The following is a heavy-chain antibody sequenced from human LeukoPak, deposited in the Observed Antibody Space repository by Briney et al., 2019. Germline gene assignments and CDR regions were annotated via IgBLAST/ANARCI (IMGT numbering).Heavy chain of an antibody. J-gene: IGHJ6*03. V-gene: IGHV1-69*05. CDR3: ARGGGFDFWADYYYYMDV. Sequence: ASVKVCCKASGGTFSSYAISWVRQAPGQWLEWMGGIIPIFGTANYAQKFQGRVTITTDESTSTAYMELSSLRSEDTAVYYCARGGGFDFWADYYYYMDVWGKGTTVTVSS. CDR1: GGTFSSYA. D-gene: IGHD3/OR15-3a*01. CDR2: IIPIFGTA.